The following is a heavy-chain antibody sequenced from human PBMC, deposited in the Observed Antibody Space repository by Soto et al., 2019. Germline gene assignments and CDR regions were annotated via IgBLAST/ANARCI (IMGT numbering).Heavy chain of an antibody. CDR1: GLSFSYYT. CDR2: ISYDGTNK. V-gene: IGHV3-30-3*01. Sequence: QVQLVESGGGVVQPGRSLRLSCAASGLSFSYYTMHWVRQAPGKGLEWVAFISYDGTNKDHADSAKGRFTISRDNSKNTPYLQMNSLRVEDTAVYYSASLYDTSVVFDYWGQGSLVSVSS. J-gene: IGHJ4*02. D-gene: IGHD3-16*01. CDR3: ASLYDTSVVFDY.